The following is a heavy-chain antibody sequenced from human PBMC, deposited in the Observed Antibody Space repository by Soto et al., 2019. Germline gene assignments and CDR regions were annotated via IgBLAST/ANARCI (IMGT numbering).Heavy chain of an antibody. Sequence: EVQVLASGGDFIQPGGSLRLSCAASGFSFRTFAMTWVRQAPGKGLEWVSTIISTGISTYYADSVKGRFTISRANSKNTLYLQMNSLRAEDSAVYYCAKGNYGDYGGFDPWGQGTLVTVSS. D-gene: IGHD4-17*01. CDR2: IISTGIST. CDR1: GFSFRTFA. CDR3: AKGNYGDYGGFDP. J-gene: IGHJ5*02. V-gene: IGHV3-23*01.